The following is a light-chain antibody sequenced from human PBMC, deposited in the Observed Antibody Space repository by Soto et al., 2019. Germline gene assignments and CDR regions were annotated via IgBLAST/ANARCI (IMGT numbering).Light chain of an antibody. CDR3: PKYNNWHPFT. J-gene: IGKJ3*01. CDR2: GAS. V-gene: IGKV3-15*01. Sequence: EIVMTQSPATLSVSPGERATLSCRASHSVSSNLAWYQQKPGQAPRLLSYGASTRATGIPARFSGSGSGTEFTLTISSLQSEDFAFYYWPKYNNWHPFTFGPGTIVDIK. CDR1: HSVSSN.